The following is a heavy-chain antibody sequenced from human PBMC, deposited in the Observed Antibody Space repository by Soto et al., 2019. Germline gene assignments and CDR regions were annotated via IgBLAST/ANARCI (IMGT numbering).Heavy chain of an antibody. D-gene: IGHD1-1*01. Sequence: QVQLVQSGAEVKKPGASVKVSCKASGYTFTSYGISWVRQAPGQGLEWMGWIRANNGNTNYAQNLQGRVTMTPDTSTTTASMELRSLSSDDTAVYSCARGGTPIALWGQGTLVTVSS. V-gene: IGHV1-18*01. CDR2: IRANNGNT. CDR1: GYTFTSYG. CDR3: ARGGTPIAL. J-gene: IGHJ5*02.